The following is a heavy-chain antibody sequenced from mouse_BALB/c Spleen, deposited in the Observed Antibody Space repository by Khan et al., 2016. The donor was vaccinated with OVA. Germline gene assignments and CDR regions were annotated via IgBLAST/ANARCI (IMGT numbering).Heavy chain of an antibody. CDR3: AVGFPTY. V-gene: IGHV3-1*02. CDR1: DYSITSGYN. Sequence: EVQLQESGPDLVKPSQSLSLTCTVTDYSITSGYNWHWIRQFPGNKLEWMGYIHYSGSTNYNPSLKSRISFTRHKSKNQFVLQFNSVTSEDTATYYCAVGFPTYWGQGTLVTVSA. J-gene: IGHJ3*01. CDR2: IHYSGST. D-gene: IGHD4-1*01.